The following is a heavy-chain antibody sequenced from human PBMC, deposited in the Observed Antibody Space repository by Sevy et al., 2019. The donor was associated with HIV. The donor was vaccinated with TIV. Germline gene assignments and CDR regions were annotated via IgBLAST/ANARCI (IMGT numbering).Heavy chain of an antibody. CDR1: GFTFSSYA. D-gene: IGHD2-2*01. CDR3: EKDWDIVVVPAAKAAGYYYYGMDV. V-gene: IGHV3-23*01. J-gene: IGHJ6*02. CDR2: ISGSGGST. Sequence: GGSLRLSCAASGFTFSSYAMSWVRQAPGKGLEWVSAISGSGGSTYYADSVKGRFTISRDNSKNTLYLQMNSLRAEDMAVYYCEKDWDIVVVPAAKAAGYYYYGMDVWGQGTTVTVSS.